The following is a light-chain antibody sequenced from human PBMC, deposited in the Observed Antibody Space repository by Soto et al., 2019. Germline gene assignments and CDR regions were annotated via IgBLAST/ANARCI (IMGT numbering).Light chain of an antibody. J-gene: IGKJ4*01. CDR1: QGISNY. CDR3: LQHNSYPLT. CDR2: GAS. V-gene: IGKV1-17*03. Sequence: DIQMTQSPSAMSASVGDRVTITCRASQGISNYLAWFQQKPGKVPKRLIYGASSLQGGVPSRFGGSGSGTEFTLTISSLQPEDFATYYCLQHNSYPLTFGGGTKVEIK.